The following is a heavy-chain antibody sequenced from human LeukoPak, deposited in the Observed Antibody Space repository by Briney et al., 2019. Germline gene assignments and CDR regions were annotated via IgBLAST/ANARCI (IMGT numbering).Heavy chain of an antibody. V-gene: IGHV3-23*01. D-gene: IGHD6-13*01. CDR3: ARDRGSSSLIYFDY. CDR1: GFTFSSYA. Sequence: GGSLRLSCAASGFTFSSYAMSWVRQAPGKGLEWVSGITGSGGSTYYADSVKGRFTVSRDNSKNTLYLQMNSLRVEDTAVCYCARDRGSSSLIYFDYCGQGTLVTVSS. CDR2: ITGSGGST. J-gene: IGHJ4*02.